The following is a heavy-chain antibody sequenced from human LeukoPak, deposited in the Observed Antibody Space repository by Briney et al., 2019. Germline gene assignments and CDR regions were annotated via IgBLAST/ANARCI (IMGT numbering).Heavy chain of an antibody. CDR2: INHSGST. D-gene: IGHD2-15*01. Sequence: NASETLSLTCAVYGGSFSGHYWSWIRQPPGKGLEWIGEINHSGSTNCNPSLKSRVTISLDTSKNQFSLRLVSLTAADTAVYFCATNRDGYPSWFDPWGQGTLVTVSS. CDR1: GGSFSGHY. CDR3: ATNRDGYPSWFDP. J-gene: IGHJ5*02. V-gene: IGHV4-34*01.